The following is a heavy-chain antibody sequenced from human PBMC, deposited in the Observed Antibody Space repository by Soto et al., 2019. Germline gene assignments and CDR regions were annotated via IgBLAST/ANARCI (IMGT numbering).Heavy chain of an antibody. CDR3: ARDSREVHSSSGRVFNWFDP. Sequence: GGSLRLSCAASEFTFSRYWMDWVRQAPRKGLEWVATIKHDGSEKYYVDSVKGRFTISRDNAKNSLYLQMNSLRAEDTAVYYCARDSREVHSSSGRVFNWFDPWGQGTLVTVSS. CDR2: IKHDGSEK. D-gene: IGHD6-13*01. J-gene: IGHJ5*02. V-gene: IGHV3-7*03. CDR1: EFTFSRYW.